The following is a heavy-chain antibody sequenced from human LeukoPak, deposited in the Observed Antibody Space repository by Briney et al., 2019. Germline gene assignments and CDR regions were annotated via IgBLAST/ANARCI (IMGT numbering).Heavy chain of an antibody. CDR2: IYHSGST. J-gene: IGHJ4*02. CDR3: ARGRFSVHLFDF. Sequence: PSGTLSLTCAVSGGPISSSNWWSWVRQPPGKGLEWIGEIYHSGSTHYNPSLKSRVTISVDKSKNHFSLKLRSVTAADTAVYYCARGRFSVHLFDFWGQGTLVTVSS. CDR1: GGPISSSNW. D-gene: IGHD1-1*01. V-gene: IGHV4-4*02.